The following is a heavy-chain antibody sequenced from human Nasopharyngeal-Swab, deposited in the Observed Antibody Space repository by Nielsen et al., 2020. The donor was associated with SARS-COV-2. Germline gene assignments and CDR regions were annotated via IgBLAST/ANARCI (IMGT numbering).Heavy chain of an antibody. CDR2: ISSSGSTI. Sequence: WIRQPPGKGLEWVSYISSSGSTIYYADPVKGRFTISRDNAKNSLYLQMNSLRAEDTAVYYCARDGLRWLQLRTVPIDYWGQGTLVTVSS. D-gene: IGHD5-24*01. CDR3: ARDGLRWLQLRTVPIDY. V-gene: IGHV3-11*01. J-gene: IGHJ4*02.